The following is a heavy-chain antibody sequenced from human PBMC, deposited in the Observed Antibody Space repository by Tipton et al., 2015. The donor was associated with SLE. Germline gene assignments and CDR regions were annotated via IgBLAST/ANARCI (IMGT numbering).Heavy chain of an antibody. CDR1: GFTFSSYA. CDR2: IRGSGGST. CDR3: AKTSTAAAIGFHLGY. J-gene: IGHJ4*02. D-gene: IGHD2-2*02. Sequence: SLRLSCAASGFTFSSYAMSWVRQAPGKGLEWVSGIRGSGGSTYYADSVKGRFTISRDNSKKPLSQQMNSLRAEDTAVYYCAKTSTAAAIGFHLGYWGQGTLVTVSS. V-gene: IGHV3-23*01.